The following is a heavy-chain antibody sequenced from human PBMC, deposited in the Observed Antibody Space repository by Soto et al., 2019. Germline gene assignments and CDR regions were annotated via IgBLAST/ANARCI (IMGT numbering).Heavy chain of an antibody. J-gene: IGHJ4*02. CDR3: AIEDAGFDTMGARVDY. Sequence: EVQLVESGGGLVKPGGSLRLSCAASGFSFSVYIMTWVRQAPGKGLEWVSSISRSSDHIYYADAVRGRFTNSRDNAKKSLSMEMKSLKVEDTAGDYCAIEDAGFDTMGARVDYWGQGPKVTVSS. CDR1: GFSFSVYI. V-gene: IGHV3-21*01. D-gene: IGHD3-10*01. CDR2: ISRSSDHI.